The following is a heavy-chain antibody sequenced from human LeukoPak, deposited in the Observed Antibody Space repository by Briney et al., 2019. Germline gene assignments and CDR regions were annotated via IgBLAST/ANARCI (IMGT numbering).Heavy chain of an antibody. J-gene: IGHJ4*02. D-gene: IGHD3/OR15-3a*01. CDR3: ARQTGSGLFILP. Sequence: SETLSLTCTVSGVSISSSNSYWGWIRQPPGKGLEWIGSVYYSGNTYYNASLKSQVSISIDTSKNQFSLRLTSVTAADTAVYYCARQTGSGLFILPGGQGTLVTVSS. CDR1: GVSISSSNSY. V-gene: IGHV4-39*01. CDR2: VYYSGNT.